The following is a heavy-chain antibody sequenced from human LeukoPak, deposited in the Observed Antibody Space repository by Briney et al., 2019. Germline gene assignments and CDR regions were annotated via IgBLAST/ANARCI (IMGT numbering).Heavy chain of an antibody. CDR2: ITHSGST. Sequence: SETLSLTCAVYVGSFSGYYWGWVRQPPGKGLEWIGEITHSGSTYYNPSLKSRVTISVDTSKNQFSLKLSSVTAADTAVYYCARRAKATTMIVVVTYFDYWGQGTLVTVSS. CDR1: VGSFSGYY. V-gene: IGHV4-34*01. D-gene: IGHD3-22*01. CDR3: ARRAKATTMIVVVTYFDY. J-gene: IGHJ4*02.